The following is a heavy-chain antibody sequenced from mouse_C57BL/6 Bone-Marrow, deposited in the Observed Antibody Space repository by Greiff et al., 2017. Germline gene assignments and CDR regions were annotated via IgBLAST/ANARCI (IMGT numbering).Heavy chain of an antibody. D-gene: IGHD1-1*01. CDR1: GFTFTDYY. CDR2: IRNKANGYTT. Sequence: EVQLMESGGGLVQPGGSLSLSCAASGFTFTDYYMSWVRQPPGKALEWLGFIRNKANGYTTEYSASVKGRITISRDNSQSILYLQMSALRAEDSATYYCARCTTGVATDWYFDVWGTGTTVTVSS. J-gene: IGHJ1*03. V-gene: IGHV7-3*01. CDR3: ARCTTGVATDWYFDV.